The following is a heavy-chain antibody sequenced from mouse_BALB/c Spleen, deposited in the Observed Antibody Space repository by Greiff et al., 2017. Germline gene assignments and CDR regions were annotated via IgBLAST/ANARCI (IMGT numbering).Heavy chain of an antibody. CDR3: AVWSNFDY. CDR2: INPGSGGT. D-gene: IGHD2-10*02. V-gene: IGHV1-54*03. J-gene: IGHJ2*01. Sequence: QVQLKESGAELVRPGTSVKVSCKASGYAFTNYLIEWVKQRPGQGLEWIGVINPGSGGTNYNEKFKGKATLTADKSSSTAYMQLSSLTSDDSAVYFCAVWSNFDYWGQGTTLTVSS. CDR1: GYAFTNYL.